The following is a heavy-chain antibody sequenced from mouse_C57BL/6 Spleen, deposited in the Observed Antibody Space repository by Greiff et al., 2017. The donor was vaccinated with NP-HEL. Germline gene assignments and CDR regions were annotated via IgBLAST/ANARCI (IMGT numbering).Heavy chain of an antibody. D-gene: IGHD1-1*01. CDR1: GFTFSDYG. CDR2: ISSGSSTI. Sequence: EVHLVESGGGLVKPGGSLKLSCAASGFTFSDYGMHWVRQAPEKGLEWVAYISSGSSTIYYADTVKGRFTISRDNAKNTLFLQMTSLRSEDTAMYYCARESTTVVATGAMDYWGQGTSVTVSS. V-gene: IGHV5-17*01. J-gene: IGHJ4*01. CDR3: ARESTTVVATGAMDY.